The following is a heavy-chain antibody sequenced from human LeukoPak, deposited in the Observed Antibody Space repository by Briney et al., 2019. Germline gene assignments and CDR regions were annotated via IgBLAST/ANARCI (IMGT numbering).Heavy chain of an antibody. D-gene: IGHD5-24*01. CDR3: ARGWLQFGFDY. V-gene: IGHV6-1*01. Sequence: SQTLSLTCAISGDSVSSNSVAWHWIRQSPSRGLEWLGRTYYRSKWYNDYAVSVKSRITINPDTSKNQLSLHLNSVTPEDTAVYYCARGWLQFGFDYWGQGTLVTATS. CDR1: GDSVSSNSVA. CDR2: TYYRSKWYN. J-gene: IGHJ4*02.